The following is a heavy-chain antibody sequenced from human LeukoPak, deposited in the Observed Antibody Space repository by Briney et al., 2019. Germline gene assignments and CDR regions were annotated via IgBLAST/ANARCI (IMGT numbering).Heavy chain of an antibody. Sequence: SETLSLTCAVYGGSFSGYYWSWIRQHPGKGLEWIGYIYCSGSTYYNPSLKSRVTISVDTSKNQFSLKLSSVTAADTAVYYCARVRRWGSSWYGPVDYWGQGTLVTVSS. J-gene: IGHJ4*02. V-gene: IGHV4-31*11. CDR1: GGSFSGYY. D-gene: IGHD6-13*01. CDR3: ARVRRWGSSWYGPVDY. CDR2: IYCSGST.